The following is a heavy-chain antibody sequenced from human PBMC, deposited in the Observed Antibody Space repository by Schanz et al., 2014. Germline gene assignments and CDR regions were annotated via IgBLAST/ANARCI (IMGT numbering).Heavy chain of an antibody. D-gene: IGHD1-26*01. CDR3: VKDLQRELLRDDHYYGMDV. J-gene: IGHJ6*02. CDR1: GFTFSSYG. Sequence: QVPLVESGGGVVQPGGSLRLSCAASGFTFSSYGMHWVRQVPGKGLEWVAVVCYDGSKKYYADSVKGRFTTSRDNSKNTMYLQMNSLRAEDTAVYYCVKDLQRELLRDDHYYGMDVWGQGTTVTVSS. CDR2: VCYDGSKK. V-gene: IGHV3-33*06.